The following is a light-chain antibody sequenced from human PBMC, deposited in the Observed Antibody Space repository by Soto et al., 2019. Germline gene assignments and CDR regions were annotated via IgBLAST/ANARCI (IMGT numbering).Light chain of an antibody. CDR3: LQDQNYPLT. J-gene: IGKJ4*01. V-gene: IGKV1-6*01. CDR1: QGIGND. CDR2: AAS. Sequence: AIQMTQSPSSLSVSVGDRVTITCRASQGIGNDVGWYQQKPGKAPKLLIYAASSLQSGVPSRFSGSRSGTDFTLTISSLQPEDFATYYGLQDQNYPLTFGGGTKVETK.